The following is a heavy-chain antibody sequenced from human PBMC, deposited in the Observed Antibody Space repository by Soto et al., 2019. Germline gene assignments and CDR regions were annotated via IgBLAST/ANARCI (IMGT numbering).Heavy chain of an antibody. J-gene: IGHJ6*02. Sequence: GGSLRLSCAASGFTFSDHYMDWVRQAPGKGLEWVGRTRNRANSYTTEYAASVKGRFTISRDDSKNSLYLQMNSLKTEDTAVYYCARDGSGVGVKGYYYYHYGKDVWGQGTTVTVSS. CDR1: GFTFSDHY. CDR2: TRNRANSYTT. CDR3: ARDGSGVGVKGYYYYHYGKDV. V-gene: IGHV3-72*01. D-gene: IGHD6-25*01.